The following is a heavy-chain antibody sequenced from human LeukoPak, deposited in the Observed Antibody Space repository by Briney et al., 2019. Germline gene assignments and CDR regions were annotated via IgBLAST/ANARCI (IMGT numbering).Heavy chain of an antibody. CDR2: INHSGST. CDR3: ARGRSYYYGSGSYYNSNLYYYYYMDV. D-gene: IGHD3-10*01. J-gene: IGHJ6*03. V-gene: IGHV4-34*01. Sequence: SETLSLTCAVYGGSFSGYYWSWIRQPPGKGLEWIGEINHSGSTNYNPSLKSRVTISVDTSKNQFSLKLSSVTAADTAVYYCARGRSYYYGSGSYYNSNLYYYYYMDVWGKGTTVTVSS. CDR1: GGSFSGYY.